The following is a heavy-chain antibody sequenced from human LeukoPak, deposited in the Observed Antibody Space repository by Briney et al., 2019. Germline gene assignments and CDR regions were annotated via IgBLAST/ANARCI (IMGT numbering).Heavy chain of an antibody. V-gene: IGHV4-39*01. D-gene: IGHD3-9*01. CDR3: ARHRRIGTYDILTGPLGAGWFDP. CDR2: IYYSGST. Sequence: SETLSLTCTVSGGSISSSSYYWGWIRQPPGKGLEWIGSIYYSGSTYYNPSLKSRVTISVDTSKNQFSLKLSSVTAADTAVYYCARHRRIGTYDILTGPLGAGWFDPWGQGTLVTVSS. J-gene: IGHJ5*02. CDR1: GGSISSSSYY.